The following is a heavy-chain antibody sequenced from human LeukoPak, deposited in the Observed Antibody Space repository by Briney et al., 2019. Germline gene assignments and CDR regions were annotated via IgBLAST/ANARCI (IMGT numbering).Heavy chain of an antibody. V-gene: IGHV3-13*01. D-gene: IGHD1-26*01. Sequence: GGSLRLSCAASGFIFTDYDLHWVRQPPGKGLEWVSVFGIAGDTYYADSVKGRFTISRDVAKNSLYLQMNNLRAGDTAVYYCVRTNGGTYYDYWGQGTLVTVSA. J-gene: IGHJ4*02. CDR3: VRTNGGTYYDY. CDR1: GFIFTDYD. CDR2: FGIAGDT.